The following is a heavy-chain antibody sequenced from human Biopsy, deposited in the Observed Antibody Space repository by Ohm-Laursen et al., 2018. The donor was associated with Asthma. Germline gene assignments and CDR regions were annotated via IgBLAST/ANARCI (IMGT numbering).Heavy chain of an antibody. J-gene: IGHJ3*02. V-gene: IGHV3-30*03. CDR3: VRDGTDDAFDI. Sequence: RSLRLSCAASGFSVSDLAIHWVRQSAGEGLEWVGVISKDASTQDYADSVKGRFTMARDNSKNTLDLQMNSLREEDTAVYYCVRDGTDDAFDIWGQGTVVSVSS. D-gene: IGHD1-1*01. CDR2: ISKDASTQ. CDR1: GFSVSDLA.